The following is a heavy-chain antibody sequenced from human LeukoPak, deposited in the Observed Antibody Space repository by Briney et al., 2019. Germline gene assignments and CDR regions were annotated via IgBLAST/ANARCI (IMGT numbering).Heavy chain of an antibody. J-gene: IGHJ6*02. CDR1: GYSFTSYW. D-gene: IGHD2-2*01. Sequence: GESLKISCKGSGYSFTSYWIGWVRQMPGKGLEWMGIIYPGDSDTRYSPSFQGQVTISADKSIRTAYLQWSSLKASDTAMYYCARHEGYCSSTSCLNYGMDVWGQGTTVTVSS. CDR2: IYPGDSDT. CDR3: ARHEGYCSSTSCLNYGMDV. V-gene: IGHV5-51*01.